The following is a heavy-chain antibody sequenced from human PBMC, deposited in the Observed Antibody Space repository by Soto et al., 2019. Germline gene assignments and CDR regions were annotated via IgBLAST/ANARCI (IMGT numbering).Heavy chain of an antibody. CDR1: GGSTSSYY. CDR3: ARGTVAAAGGSYGMDV. CDR2: IYYSGST. Sequence: SETLSLTCTVSGGSTSSYYWSWIRQPPGKGLEWIGYIYYSGSTNYNPSLKSRVTISVDTSKNQFSLKLSSVTAADTAVYYCARGTVAAAGGSYGMDVWGQGTTVTVSS. J-gene: IGHJ6*02. V-gene: IGHV4-59*01. D-gene: IGHD6-13*01.